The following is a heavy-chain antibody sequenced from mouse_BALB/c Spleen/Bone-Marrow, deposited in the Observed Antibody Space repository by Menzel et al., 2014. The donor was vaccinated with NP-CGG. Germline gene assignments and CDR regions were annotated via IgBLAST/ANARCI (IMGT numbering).Heavy chain of an antibody. CDR2: IDPANGNT. CDR3: AMYYYGSSLFAY. Sequence: EVQLQQSGAELVKPGASVKLSCTASGFNIKDTYMHWVKQRPEQGLEWIGRIDPANGNTKYDPKFQGKATITADTSSNTAYLQLSSRTSEDTAVYYCAMYYYGSSLFAYWGQGTLVTVSA. V-gene: IGHV14-3*02. J-gene: IGHJ3*01. D-gene: IGHD1-1*01. CDR1: GFNIKDTY.